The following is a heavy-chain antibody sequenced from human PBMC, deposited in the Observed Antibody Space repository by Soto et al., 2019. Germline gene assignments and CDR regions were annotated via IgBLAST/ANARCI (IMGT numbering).Heavy chain of an antibody. CDR1: GFTFSSYS. Sequence: SGGSLSLSCAASGFTFSSYSMNWVRQAPGKGLEWVSYISSSSSTIYYADSVKGRFTISRDNAKNSLYLQMNSLRGEDTAVYYCARDLEIAVGATSGWGQGTLVTVSS. J-gene: IGHJ4*02. V-gene: IGHV3-48*01. D-gene: IGHD1-26*01. CDR3: ARDLEIAVGATSG. CDR2: ISSSSSTI.